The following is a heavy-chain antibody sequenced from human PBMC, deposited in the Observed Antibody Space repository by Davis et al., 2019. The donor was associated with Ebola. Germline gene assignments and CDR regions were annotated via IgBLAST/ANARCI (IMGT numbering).Heavy chain of an antibody. CDR3: TRHVPGDFWYFDL. J-gene: IGHJ2*01. CDR1: GFVFRNYV. CDR2: IYRDGRT. V-gene: IGHV3-66*04. D-gene: IGHD4-17*01. Sequence: GESLKISCAASGFVFRNYVMSWVRQAPGKGLEWVSVIYRDGRTYHADSVKGRFTISRDNSENTVYLQMNSLRAEDTAVYYCTRHVPGDFWYFDLWGRGTLVTVSS.